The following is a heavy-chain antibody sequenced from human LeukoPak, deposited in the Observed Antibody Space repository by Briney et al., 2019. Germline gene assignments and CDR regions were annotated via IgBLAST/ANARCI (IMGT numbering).Heavy chain of an antibody. V-gene: IGHV3-64D*06. CDR2: ISSNGGST. Sequence: PGGSLRLSCSASGFTFSNYAMHWVRQAPGKGLEYVSAISSNGGSTYYADSVKGTFTISRDNSKNTLYLQMSSLRAEDTAVYYCVKVGPSGNYVSMNYFDSWGQGTLVTVSS. J-gene: IGHJ4*02. CDR3: VKVGPSGNYVSMNYFDS. D-gene: IGHD1-7*01. CDR1: GFTFSNYA.